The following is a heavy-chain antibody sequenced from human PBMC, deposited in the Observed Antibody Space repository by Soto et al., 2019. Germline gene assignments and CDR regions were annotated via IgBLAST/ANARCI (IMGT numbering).Heavy chain of an antibody. CDR1: GYSFSSYG. Sequence: ASGKVSCKASGYSFSSYGITWGRQAPGQGLEWLRWISPYNDDTKYAQSLQGRVTMTTDTSTRTAYMDIRGLRSDDTAIYYCARGGYYDSSGSRNYHYYGMDGWGQGTTVTVSS. CDR3: ARGGYYDSSGSRNYHYYGMDG. CDR2: ISPYNDDT. V-gene: IGHV1-18*01. J-gene: IGHJ6*02. D-gene: IGHD3-22*01.